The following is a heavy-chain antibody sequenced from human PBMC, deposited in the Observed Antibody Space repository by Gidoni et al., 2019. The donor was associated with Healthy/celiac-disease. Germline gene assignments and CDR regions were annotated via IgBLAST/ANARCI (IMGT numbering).Heavy chain of an antibody. CDR1: GGSISSSSYY. J-gene: IGHJ4*02. V-gene: IGHV4-39*01. D-gene: IGHD1-7*01. CDR3: ARHDGTFFDY. Sequence: QLQLQESGPGLVKPSETLSLTCTVSGGSISSSSYYWGWIRPPPGKGLEWIGSIYYSGSTYYNPSLKSRVTISVDTSKNQFSLKLRSVTAADTAVYYCARHDGTFFDYWGQGTLVTVSS. CDR2: IYYSGST.